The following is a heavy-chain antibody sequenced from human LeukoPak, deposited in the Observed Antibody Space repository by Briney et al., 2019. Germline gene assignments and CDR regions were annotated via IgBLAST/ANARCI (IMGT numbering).Heavy chain of an antibody. J-gene: IGHJ6*02. Sequence: PSETLSLTCTVSGGSISSGDYYWSWIRQPPGKGLEWIGYIYYSGSTYYNPSLKSRVTISVDTSKNQFSLKLSSVTAADTAVYYCAREDGEGSEPAGMDVWGQGTTVTVSS. V-gene: IGHV4-30-4*02. D-gene: IGHD4-17*01. CDR1: GGSISSGDYY. CDR3: AREDGEGSEPAGMDV. CDR2: IYYSGST.